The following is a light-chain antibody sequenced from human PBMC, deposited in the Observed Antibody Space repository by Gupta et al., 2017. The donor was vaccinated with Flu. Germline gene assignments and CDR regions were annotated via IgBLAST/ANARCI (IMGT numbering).Light chain of an antibody. Sequence: EIVFTHSPDTVSLSPGERATLSCRASQSVSSNYLACYQQNLGQAPRLLTYDASSRPRGLPPRISSSGSGTDITLTISRLEPEDLAVYCCQHNNRSPGTFGEGTKVEVK. CDR3: QHNNRSPGT. J-gene: IGKJ1*01. V-gene: IGKV3-20*01. CDR2: DAS. CDR1: QSVSSNY.